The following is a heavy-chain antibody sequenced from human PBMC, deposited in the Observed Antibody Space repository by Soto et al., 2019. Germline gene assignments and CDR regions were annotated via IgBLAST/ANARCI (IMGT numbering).Heavy chain of an antibody. V-gene: IGHV3-11*01. Sequence: LRLSCAASGFTFGDYYMSWIRQAPGKGLEWVSYISSSGSTIYYADSVKGRFTISRDNAKNSLYLQMNSLRAEDTAVYYCARDAAGYYDSSGYYYRDAFDIWGQGTMVTVSS. CDR1: GFTFGDYY. CDR2: ISSSGSTI. J-gene: IGHJ3*02. D-gene: IGHD3-22*01. CDR3: ARDAAGYYDSSGYYYRDAFDI.